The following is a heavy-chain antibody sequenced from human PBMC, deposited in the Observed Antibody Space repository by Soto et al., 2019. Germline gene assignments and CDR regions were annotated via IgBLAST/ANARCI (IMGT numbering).Heavy chain of an antibody. J-gene: IGHJ6*02. CDR1: GGSISSGGYY. V-gene: IGHV4-31*03. Sequence: QVQLQESGPGLVKPSQTLSLTCTVSGGSISSGGYYWSWIRQHPGKGLEWIGYIYYSGSTYYNPSLTSRVTRSVDTSKNQFSLKLSSVTAADTAVYYCARGVYGDYVRYYYYYGMDVWGQGTTVTVSS. CDR3: ARGVYGDYVRYYYYYGMDV. CDR2: IYYSGST. D-gene: IGHD4-17*01.